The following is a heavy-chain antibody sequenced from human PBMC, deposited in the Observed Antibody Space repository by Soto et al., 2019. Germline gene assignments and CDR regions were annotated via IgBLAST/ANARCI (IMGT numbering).Heavy chain of an antibody. Sequence: KVSCKASGYTFTSYYMHWVRQAPGQGLEWMGIINPSGGSTSYAQKFQGRVTMTRDTSTSTVYMELSSLRSEDTAVYYCASGCSGGSCYWSYFDYWGQGTLVTVS. CDR3: ASGCSGGSCYWSYFDY. CDR1: GYTFTSYY. V-gene: IGHV1-46*03. J-gene: IGHJ4*02. D-gene: IGHD2-15*01. CDR2: INPSGGST.